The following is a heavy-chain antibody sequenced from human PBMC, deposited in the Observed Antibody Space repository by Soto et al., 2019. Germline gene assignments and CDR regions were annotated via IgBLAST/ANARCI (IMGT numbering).Heavy chain of an antibody. CDR1: GYTLTSYY. D-gene: IGHD6-19*01. J-gene: IGHJ4*02. V-gene: IGHV1-46*03. Sequence: ASVKVSCKASGYTLTSYYMHWVRQAPGQGLEWMGAINPSGGSTTYAQKFQGRVAMTRDTSTSTVYMELSSLRAEDTAVYFCTRGYNNGWYFDSWGQGALVTVSS. CDR2: INPSGGST. CDR3: TRGYNNGWYFDS.